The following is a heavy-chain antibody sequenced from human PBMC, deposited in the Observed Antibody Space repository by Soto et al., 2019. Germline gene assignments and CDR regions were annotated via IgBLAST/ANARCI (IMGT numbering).Heavy chain of an antibody. V-gene: IGHV3-9*01. D-gene: IGHD3-10*01. CDR2: SICPSDGM. CDR1: GFNFNDHG. J-gene: IGHJ6*03. Sequence: EVQLVESGGGLVQPGRSLRLSCIASGFNFNDHGMHWVRQAPGKGLEWVSGSICPSDGMGYADSVKGRFTISRDNAKNSMYLQMNSLRVEYTALYYCAKEDSGFSGYMDVWGKGTTVTVSS. CDR3: AKEDSGFSGYMDV.